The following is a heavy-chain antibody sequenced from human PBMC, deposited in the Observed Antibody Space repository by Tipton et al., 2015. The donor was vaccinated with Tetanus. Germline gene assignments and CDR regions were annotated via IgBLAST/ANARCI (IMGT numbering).Heavy chain of an antibody. D-gene: IGHD5-24*01. Sequence: VQLVQSGAEVKKPGESLRISCKASGYEFISYWIAWVRQMPGKGLEWMGVIYPADSDIRNSPSFQGQVTMSADKSINTAYLYWSSLKASDTAMYYCARRSRDGHTWDNFDIWGQGTMVTVSS. CDR1: GYEFISYW. J-gene: IGHJ3*02. CDR2: IYPADSDI. V-gene: IGHV5-51*01. CDR3: ARRSRDGHTWDNFDI.